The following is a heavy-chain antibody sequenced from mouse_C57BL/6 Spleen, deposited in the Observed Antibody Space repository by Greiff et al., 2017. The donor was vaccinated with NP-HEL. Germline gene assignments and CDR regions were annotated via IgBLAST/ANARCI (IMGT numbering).Heavy chain of an antibody. V-gene: IGHV1-82*01. CDR3: AREDYYGSSYAMDY. CDR2: IYPGDGDT. CDR1: GYAFSSSW. D-gene: IGHD1-1*01. J-gene: IGHJ4*01. Sequence: QVQLQQSGPELVKPGASVKISCKVSGYAFSSSWMNWVKQRPGKGLEWIGRIYPGDGDTNYNGKFKGKATLTADKSSSTAYMQLSSLTSEDSAVYFCAREDYYGSSYAMDYWGQGTSVTVSS.